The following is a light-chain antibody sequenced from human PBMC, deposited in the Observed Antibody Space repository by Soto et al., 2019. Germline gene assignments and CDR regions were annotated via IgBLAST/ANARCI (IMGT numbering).Light chain of an antibody. CDR3: QQYHKRPA. V-gene: IGKV3-15*01. Sequence: ETVITHSLSTLSTSPGERANRSCRASQSVSSNLAWYQQKPGQDPRLLIYGAATRATGIPARFSGSGSGTEFTLTISDLQSEDFAVYYCQQYHKRPAFGQGTKVDIK. J-gene: IGKJ1*01. CDR1: QSVSSN. CDR2: GAA.